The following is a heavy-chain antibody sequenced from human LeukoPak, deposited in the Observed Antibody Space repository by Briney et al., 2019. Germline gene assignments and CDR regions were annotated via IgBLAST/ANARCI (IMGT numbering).Heavy chain of an antibody. J-gene: IGHJ3*02. CDR1: GFTFSSYS. V-gene: IGHV3-48*04. CDR2: ISSSSSTI. D-gene: IGHD6-25*01. Sequence: PGGSLRLSCAASGFTFSSYSMNWVRQAPGKGLEWVSYISSSSSTIYYADSVKGRFTISRDNAKNSLYLQMNSLRAEDTAVYYCAREERHDAFDIWGQGTMVTVSS. CDR3: AREERHDAFDI.